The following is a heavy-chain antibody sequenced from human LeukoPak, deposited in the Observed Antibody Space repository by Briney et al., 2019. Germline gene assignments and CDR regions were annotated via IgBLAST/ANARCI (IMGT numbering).Heavy chain of an antibody. J-gene: IGHJ4*02. CDR3: ARPRDYGDYGGGY. CDR1: GFTFSSYS. Sequence: SGGSLRLSCAASGFTFSSYSMNWVRQAPGKGLGWVSSISSSSSYIYYADSVKGRFTISRDNAKNSLYLQMNSLRAEDTAVYYCARPRDYGDYGGGYWGQGTLVTVSS. CDR2: ISSSSSYI. D-gene: IGHD4-17*01. V-gene: IGHV3-21*01.